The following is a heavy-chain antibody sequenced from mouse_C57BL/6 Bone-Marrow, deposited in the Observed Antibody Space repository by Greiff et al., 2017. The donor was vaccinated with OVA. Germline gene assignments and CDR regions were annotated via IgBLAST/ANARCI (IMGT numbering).Heavy chain of an antibody. Sequence: QLQQPGAELVKPGASVKMSCKASGYTFTSYWITWVKQRPGQGLEWIGDIYPGSGSTNYNEKFKSKATLTVDTSSSTAYMQLSSLTSEDSAVYYCARREITTVPPFAYWGQGTLVTVSA. D-gene: IGHD1-1*01. CDR1: GYTFTSYW. V-gene: IGHV1-55*01. J-gene: IGHJ3*01. CDR3: ARREITTVPPFAY. CDR2: IYPGSGST.